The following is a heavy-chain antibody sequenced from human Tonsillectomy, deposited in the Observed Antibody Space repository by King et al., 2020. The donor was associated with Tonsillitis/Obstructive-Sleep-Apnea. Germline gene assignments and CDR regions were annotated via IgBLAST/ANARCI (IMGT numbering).Heavy chain of an antibody. CDR2: IDHSGST. V-gene: IGHV4-34*01. CDR3: AREHSSSFDY. CDR1: GGSFSGYY. D-gene: IGHD6-13*01. J-gene: IGHJ4*02. Sequence: VQLQQWGAGLLKPSETLSLTCAVYGGSFSGYYWNWIRQPPGKGLEWIGEIDHSGSTNYNPSLKSRVTISVDTSKNQFSLKLSSVTAADTAVYYCAREHSSSFDYWGQGTLVTVSS.